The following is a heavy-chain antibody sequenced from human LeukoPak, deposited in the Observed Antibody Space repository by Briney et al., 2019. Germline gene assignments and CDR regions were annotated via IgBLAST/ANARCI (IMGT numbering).Heavy chain of an antibody. J-gene: IGHJ5*02. CDR2: IYYSGST. D-gene: IGHD2-2*02. V-gene: IGHV4-39*01. Sequence: PSETLSLTCAVYGGSFSGYYWGWIRQPPGKGLEWIGSIYYSGSTYYNPSLKSRVTISVDTSKNQFSLKLTSVTAADTAVYYCARSSIVVVPAAISGFDPWGQGTLVTVSS. CDR1: GGSFSGYY. CDR3: ARSSIVVVPAAISGFDP.